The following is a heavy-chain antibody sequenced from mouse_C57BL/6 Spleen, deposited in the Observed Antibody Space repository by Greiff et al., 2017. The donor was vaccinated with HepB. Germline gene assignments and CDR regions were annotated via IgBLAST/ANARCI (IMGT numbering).Heavy chain of an antibody. V-gene: IGHV3-2*02. D-gene: IGHD1-2*01. CDR1: GYSITSGYG. CDR3: ARTARIKY. J-gene: IGHJ2*01. Sequence: EVQPVESGPGLVKPSQSLSLTCTVTGYSITSGYGWNWIRQFPGNKLEWMGYISYSGSTNYNPSLKSRISITRDTSKYQFFLQLNSMTTEDTATYYCARTARIKYWGQGTTLTVSS. CDR2: ISYSGST.